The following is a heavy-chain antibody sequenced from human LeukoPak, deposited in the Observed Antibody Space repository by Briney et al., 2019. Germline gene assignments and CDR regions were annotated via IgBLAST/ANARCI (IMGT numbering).Heavy chain of an antibody. CDR2: IKSKTDGGTT. Sequence: GGSLRLSCAASGFTFSNAWMSWVGQAPGKGLEWVGCIKSKTDGGTTDYAAPVKGRFTSSRDDSKNTLYLQMNSLKTEDTGVCYCTTGERYYWGQGNLVTVSS. CDR3: TTGERYY. J-gene: IGHJ4*02. V-gene: IGHV3-15*01. CDR1: GFTFSNAW.